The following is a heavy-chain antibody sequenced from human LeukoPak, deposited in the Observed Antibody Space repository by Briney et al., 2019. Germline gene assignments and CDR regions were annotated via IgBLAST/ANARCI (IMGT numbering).Heavy chain of an antibody. D-gene: IGHD2-2*01. CDR2: INHSGST. Sequence: SETLSLTCTVSGGSIIDVNSYWTWIRQPPGKGLEWIGEINHSGSTNYNPSLKSRVTISVDTSKNQFSLKLSSVTAADTAVYYCARGPPAKPGTGYYYGMDVWGQGTTVTVSS. CDR3: ARGPPAKPGTGYYYGMDV. V-gene: IGHV4-34*01. J-gene: IGHJ6*02. CDR1: GGSIIDVNSY.